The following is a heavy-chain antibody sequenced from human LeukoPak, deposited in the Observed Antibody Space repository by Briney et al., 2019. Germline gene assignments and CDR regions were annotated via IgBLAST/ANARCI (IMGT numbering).Heavy chain of an antibody. Sequence: ASVKVSCKASGYTFTGYYMHWVRQAPGQGLEWMGWINPNSGGTNYAQKFQGRVTMTRDTSISTAYMELSRLRSDDTAVYYCARDGRFLEWLLSYDYWGQGTLVTVSS. CDR1: GYTFTGYY. D-gene: IGHD3-3*01. CDR2: INPNSGGT. V-gene: IGHV1-2*02. J-gene: IGHJ4*02. CDR3: ARDGRFLEWLLSYDY.